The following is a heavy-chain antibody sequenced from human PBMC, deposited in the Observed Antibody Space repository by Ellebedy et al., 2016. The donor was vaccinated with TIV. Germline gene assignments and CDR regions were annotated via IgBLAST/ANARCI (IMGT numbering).Heavy chain of an antibody. D-gene: IGHD1-26*01. CDR2: INSNSGDT. V-gene: IGHV1-2*02. Sequence: ASVKVSXKASGYNFAGYYIHWVRQAPGQGLEWMGWINSNSGDTNYGQKFLGRVTMTRDTSISTVYMELRSLRSDDTAVYYCTRGGGSKFDYWGQGTLVTVSS. CDR3: TRGGGSKFDY. J-gene: IGHJ4*02. CDR1: GYNFAGYY.